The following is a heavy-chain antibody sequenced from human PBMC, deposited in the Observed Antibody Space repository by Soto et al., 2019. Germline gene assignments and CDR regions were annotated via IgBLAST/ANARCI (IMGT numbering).Heavy chain of an antibody. D-gene: IGHD5-18*01. J-gene: IGHJ5*02. CDR3: ASELYSYGRDLDL. V-gene: IGHV3-30-3*01. Sequence: QVRLVESGRGVAQPGGSLRHSCAASEFSLLPYSMNWVSHTPGKWLDWVAFISSDGNKKHYADTVEGRFTISRDNSKNTVLLQMTSLTTADTASYYGASELYSYGRDLDLWGHGTPVTVSS. CDR2: ISSDGNKK. CDR1: EFSLLPYS.